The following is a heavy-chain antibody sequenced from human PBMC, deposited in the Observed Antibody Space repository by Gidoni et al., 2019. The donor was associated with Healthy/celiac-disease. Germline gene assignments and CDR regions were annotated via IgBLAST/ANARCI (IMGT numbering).Heavy chain of an antibody. CDR3: AKPPRTTGIAAAGTVYWYFDL. J-gene: IGHJ2*01. CDR1: GFTFSSYA. V-gene: IGHV3-23*01. CDR2: ISGSGGST. D-gene: IGHD6-13*01. Sequence: EVQLLESGGGLVQPGGSLRLSCAASGFTFSSYAMSWVRQAPGKGLEWVSAISGSGGSTYYADYVKGRFNISRDNSKNTLYLQMNSLRAEDTAVYYCAKPPRTTGIAAAGTVYWYFDLWGRGTLVTVSS.